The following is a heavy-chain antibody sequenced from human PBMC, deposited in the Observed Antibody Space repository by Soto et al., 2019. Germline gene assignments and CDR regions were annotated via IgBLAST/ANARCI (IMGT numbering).Heavy chain of an antibody. Sequence: QVQLVESGGGVVQPGRSLRLSCAASGFTFSSYGMHWVRQAPGKGLEWVAVISYDGSNKYYADSVKGRFTISRDNSKNXQYLQMNSLRAEDTAVYYCAKDRRSSAPYYYYGMDVWGQGTTVTVSS. CDR1: GFTFSSYG. J-gene: IGHJ6*02. CDR2: ISYDGSNK. V-gene: IGHV3-30*18. CDR3: AKDRRSSAPYYYYGMDV. D-gene: IGHD6-25*01.